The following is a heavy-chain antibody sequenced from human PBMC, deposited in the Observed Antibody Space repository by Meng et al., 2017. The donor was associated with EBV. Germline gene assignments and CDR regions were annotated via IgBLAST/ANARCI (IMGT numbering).Heavy chain of an antibody. CDR1: GYTFTGYY. Sequence: QVQVVQSGAEVRKPGAAGKVPCKASGYTFTGYYMHWVRQARGQGLEWMGLINPNSGGTNYAQKFQGRVTMTRDTSISTAYMELSRLRSDDTAVYYCARVGIAVAGTGDYWGQGTLVTVSS. CDR2: INPNSGGT. J-gene: IGHJ4*02. D-gene: IGHD6-19*01. V-gene: IGHV1-2*06. CDR3: ARVGIAVAGTGDY.